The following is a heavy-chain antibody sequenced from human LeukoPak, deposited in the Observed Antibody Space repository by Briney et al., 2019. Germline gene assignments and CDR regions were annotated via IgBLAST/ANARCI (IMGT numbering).Heavy chain of an antibody. CDR3: AKVPTYYYDSSGYPEDNWFDP. Sequence: GRSLRLSCAASRFTFSNYVMHWVRQAPGKGLEWVAVISYDGSDKYYADSVKGRFTISRDNSKNTLYLQMNSLRAEDTAVYCAKVPTYYYDSSGYPEDNWFDPWGQGTLVTVSS. CDR2: ISYDGSDK. D-gene: IGHD3-22*01. CDR1: RFTFSNYV. J-gene: IGHJ5*02. V-gene: IGHV3-30*18.